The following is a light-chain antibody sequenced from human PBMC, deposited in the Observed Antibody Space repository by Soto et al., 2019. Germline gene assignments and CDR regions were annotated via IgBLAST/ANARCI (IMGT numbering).Light chain of an antibody. CDR3: SSYTSSSTHDV. CDR2: EVS. V-gene: IGLV2-14*01. CDR1: SSDVGGYNY. Sequence: QSVLTQPASVSGSPGQSITISCTGTSSDVGGYNYVSWYQQHPGKAPKLMIYEVSNRTSGVSNRFSGSKSGNTASLTISGLQAEDEADYYCSSYTSSSTHDVFGTGTKVTVL. J-gene: IGLJ1*01.